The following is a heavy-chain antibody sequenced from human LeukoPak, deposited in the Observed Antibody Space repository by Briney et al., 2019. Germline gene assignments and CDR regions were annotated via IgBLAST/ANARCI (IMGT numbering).Heavy chain of an antibody. CDR2: IYPGDSHT. J-gene: IGHJ4*02. D-gene: IGHD3-22*01. Sequence: GESLKISCKGSGYSFTSSSFGWVRQMPGKGRGWIGIIYPGDSHTTYSPSFQGPVSISADKSISTAYLQWSSLKASDTAMYYCARLVDGHSSGYYFDYWGQGTLVTVSS. CDR1: GYSFTSSS. CDR3: ARLVDGHSSGYYFDY. V-gene: IGHV5-51*01.